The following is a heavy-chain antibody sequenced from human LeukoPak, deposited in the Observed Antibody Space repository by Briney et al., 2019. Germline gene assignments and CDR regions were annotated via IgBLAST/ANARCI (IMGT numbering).Heavy chain of an antibody. CDR2: INPSGGST. Sequence: GASVKVSCKTSGYTFTNYYMHWVRQAPGQGLEWMGVINPSGGSTTYAQKFQGRVTMTTDTSTSTVYMDLSSLRSEDTAIYYCARASSSGNYYHFDYWGQGTLVTVSS. CDR1: GYTFTNYY. V-gene: IGHV1-46*01. J-gene: IGHJ4*02. CDR3: ARASSSGNYYHFDY. D-gene: IGHD3-10*01.